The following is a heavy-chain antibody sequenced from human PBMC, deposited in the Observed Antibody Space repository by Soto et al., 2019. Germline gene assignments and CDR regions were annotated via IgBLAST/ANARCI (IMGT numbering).Heavy chain of an antibody. Sequence: EASVKVSCKASGYTFTSYGISWVRQAPGQGLEWMGWISAYNGNTNYAQKLQGRVTMTTDTSTSTAYMELRSLRSDDTAVYYCARDVRDFWSGYYTASYYYGMDVWGQGTTVTVSS. CDR3: ARDVRDFWSGYYTASYYYGMDV. CDR1: GYTFTSYG. V-gene: IGHV1-18*01. D-gene: IGHD3-3*01. CDR2: ISAYNGNT. J-gene: IGHJ6*02.